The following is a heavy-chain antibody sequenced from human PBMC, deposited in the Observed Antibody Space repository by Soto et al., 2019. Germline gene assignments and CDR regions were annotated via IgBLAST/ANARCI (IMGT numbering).Heavy chain of an antibody. D-gene: IGHD2-2*01. CDR1: GGSISSSSYY. V-gene: IGHV4-39*02. CDR2: IYYSGST. J-gene: IGHJ5*02. Sequence: SETLSLTCTVSGGSISSSSYYWGWIRQPPGKGLEWIGSIYYSGSTYYNPSLKSRVTISVDTSKNQFSLKLSSVTAADTAVYYCAREAKMAYCSSTSCYGGKNWFDPWGQGTLVTVSS. CDR3: AREAKMAYCSSTSCYGGKNWFDP.